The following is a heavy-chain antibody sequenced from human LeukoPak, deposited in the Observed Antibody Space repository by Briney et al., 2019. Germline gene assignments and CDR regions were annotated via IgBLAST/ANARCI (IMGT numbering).Heavy chain of an antibody. J-gene: IGHJ3*02. CDR1: GYTFTSYA. Sequence: GASVKVSCKASGYTFTSYAMNWVRQAPGQGLEWMGWINTNTGNPTYGQGFTGRFVFSLDTSVSTAYLQISSLKAEDTAVYYCARDIEAWDIELGSLEGHEAFDIWGQGTMVTVSS. D-gene: IGHD5-12*01. CDR2: INTNTGNP. CDR3: ARDIEAWDIELGSLEGHEAFDI. V-gene: IGHV7-4-1*02.